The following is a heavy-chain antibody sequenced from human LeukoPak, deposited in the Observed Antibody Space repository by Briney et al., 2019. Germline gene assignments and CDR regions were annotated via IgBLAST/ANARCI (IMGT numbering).Heavy chain of an antibody. Sequence: PQVSVKVSCKASGYTFTGYYMHWVRQAPGQGLEWMGWINPNSGGTNYAQKFQGRVTMTRDTSISTAYMELSRLRSDDTAVYYCARDLRWSGSYFYYWGQGTLVTVSS. CDR1: GYTFTGYY. CDR2: INPNSGGT. J-gene: IGHJ4*02. D-gene: IGHD1-26*01. V-gene: IGHV1-2*02. CDR3: ARDLRWSGSYFYY.